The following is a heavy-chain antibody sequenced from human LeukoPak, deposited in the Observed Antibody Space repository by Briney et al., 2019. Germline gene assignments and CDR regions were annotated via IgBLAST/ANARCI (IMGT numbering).Heavy chain of an antibody. CDR2: ISAYKGNT. CDR3: ARDPAWELLGWFDP. D-gene: IGHD1-26*01. V-gene: IGHV1-18*04. Sequence: GASVKVSCKASGYTFTSYGISWVRQAPGQGLEWMGWISAYKGNTNYAQKLQGRVTMTTDTSTSTAYMELSSLRSEDTAVYYCARDPAWELLGWFDPWGQGTLVTVSS. CDR1: GYTFTSYG. J-gene: IGHJ5*02.